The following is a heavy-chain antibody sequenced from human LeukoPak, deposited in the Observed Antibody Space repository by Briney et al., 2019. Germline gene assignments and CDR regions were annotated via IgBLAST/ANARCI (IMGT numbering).Heavy chain of an antibody. CDR1: GGSVSSSSYY. D-gene: IGHD3-22*01. V-gene: IGHV4-39*07. CDR3: ASIRYYYDSSGYYEEDSHAQIDY. CDR2: IYYSGST. J-gene: IGHJ4*02. Sequence: SETLSLACTVSGGSVSSSSYYWGWIRQPPGKGLEWIGSIYYSGSTYYNPSLKSRVTRSVDTSKNQFSLKLSSVTAADTAVYYCASIRYYYDSSGYYEEDSHAQIDYWGQGTLVTVSS.